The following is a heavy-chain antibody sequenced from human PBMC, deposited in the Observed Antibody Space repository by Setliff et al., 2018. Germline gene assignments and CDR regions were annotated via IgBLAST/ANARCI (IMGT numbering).Heavy chain of an antibody. J-gene: IGHJ4*02. Sequence: ASVKVSCKASGYTLINYGISWVRQAPGQGLEWMGWIGAYTGNTNYAQKFQGRVTMTTDTSTSTAYMELRSLGSDDTAVYYCARAGDAASGRKGVFEYWGQGTAVTVSS. D-gene: IGHD1-26*01. CDR2: IGAYTGNT. V-gene: IGHV1-18*01. CDR3: ARAGDAASGRKGVFEY. CDR1: GYTLINYG.